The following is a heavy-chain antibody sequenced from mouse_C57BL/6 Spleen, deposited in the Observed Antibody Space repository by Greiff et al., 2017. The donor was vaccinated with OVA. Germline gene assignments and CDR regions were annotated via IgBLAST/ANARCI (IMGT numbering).Heavy chain of an antibody. CDR3: ARGATVVATGFDY. CDR2: IDPSDSYT. CDR1: GYTFTSYW. D-gene: IGHD1-1*01. V-gene: IGHV1-50*01. J-gene: IGHJ2*01. Sequence: VQLQQPGAALVKPGASVKLSCKASGYTFTSYWMQWVKQRPGQGLEWIGEIDPSDSYTNYHQKFKGKATLTVDTSSSTAYMQLSSLTSEDSAVYYCARGATVVATGFDYWGQGTTLTVSS.